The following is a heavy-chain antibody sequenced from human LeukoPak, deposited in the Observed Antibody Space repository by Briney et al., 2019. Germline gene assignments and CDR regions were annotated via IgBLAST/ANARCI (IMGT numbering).Heavy chain of an antibody. CDR1: VYSIRSDYY. Sequence: SETLSLTCTVSVYSIRSDYYWGWIRQPPGKGLEWIGSIYHSGSTYYNPSLKSRVTISVDTSKNQFSLKLSSVTAADTAVYYCARRSGWYGGGYFDYWGQGTLVTVSS. D-gene: IGHD6-19*01. CDR2: IYHSGST. CDR3: ARRSGWYGGGYFDY. V-gene: IGHV4-38-2*02. J-gene: IGHJ4*02.